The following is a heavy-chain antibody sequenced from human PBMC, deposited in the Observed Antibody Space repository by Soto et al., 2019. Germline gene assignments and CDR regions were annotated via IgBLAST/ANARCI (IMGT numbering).Heavy chain of an antibody. CDR2: IYYSGST. CDR1: GVSISSYY. Sequence: QVQLQESGPGLVKPSETLSLTGTVSGVSISSYYWSWIRQPPGKGLEWIGYIYYSGSTNYNPSLKRRATISVDTSKTQFPRKLSSVAAADTAVYYGARGRGGYFDLWGRGTLVTVSS. J-gene: IGHJ2*01. V-gene: IGHV4-59*01. CDR3: ARGRGGYFDL.